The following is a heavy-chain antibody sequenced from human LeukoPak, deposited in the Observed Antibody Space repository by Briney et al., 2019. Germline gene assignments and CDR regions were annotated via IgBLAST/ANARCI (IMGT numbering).Heavy chain of an antibody. CDR2: ISSSSRYI. V-gene: IGHV3-21*01. CDR1: GFTFSSYS. Sequence: GGSLRLSCAASGFTFSSYSMNWVRQAPGKGLEWVSSISSSSRYIYYADSVKGRFTISRDNAKNSLYLQMNSLRAEDTAVYYCARGRSITILRGVAISDGFDIWGQGTKVTVS. J-gene: IGHJ3*02. D-gene: IGHD3-10*01. CDR3: ARGRSITILRGVAISDGFDI.